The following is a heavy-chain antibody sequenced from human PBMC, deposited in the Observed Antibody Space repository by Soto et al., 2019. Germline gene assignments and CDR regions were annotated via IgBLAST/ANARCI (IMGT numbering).Heavy chain of an antibody. CDR2: IYYSRST. CDR1: GGSISSYY. D-gene: IGHD3-3*01. V-gene: IGHV4-59*08. Sequence: ETLSLTCTVSGGSISSYYWSWIQQPPGKGLEWIGYIYYSRSTNYNPSLKSRVTISVDTSKNQFSLKLSSVTAADTAVYYCARRAPLYYYDFWSGYYDYYYYYMDVWGKGTTVTVS. J-gene: IGHJ6*03. CDR3: ARRAPLYYYDFWSGYYDYYYYYMDV.